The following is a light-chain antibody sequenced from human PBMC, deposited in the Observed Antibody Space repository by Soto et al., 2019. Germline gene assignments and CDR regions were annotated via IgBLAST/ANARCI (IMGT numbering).Light chain of an antibody. V-gene: IGKV3-20*01. J-gene: IGKJ1*01. CDR3: QQYGSSGT. CDR1: QSVSNNY. Sequence: EIVLTQSTSTMSLFLWERATLFYSASQSVSNNYLAWYQQIPGQAPRHLIYGASNRATGIPDRISGSGSGTDFTLTISGLEPEDFAVYYCQQYGSSGTFGKGAKVDIK. CDR2: GAS.